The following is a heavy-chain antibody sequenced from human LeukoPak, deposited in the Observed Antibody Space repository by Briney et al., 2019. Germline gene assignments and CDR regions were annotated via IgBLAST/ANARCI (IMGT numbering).Heavy chain of an antibody. V-gene: IGHV1-69*05. CDR3: ARRGTGITGSYFDY. CDR1: GGTFSSYA. D-gene: IGHD1-20*01. CDR2: IIPIFGTA. J-gene: IGHJ4*02. Sequence: SVNVSCKASGGTFSSYAISWVRQAPGQGLEWMGGIIPIFGTANYAQKFQGRVTITTDESTSTAYMELSSLRSEDTAVYYCARRGTGITGSYFDYWGQGTLVTVSS.